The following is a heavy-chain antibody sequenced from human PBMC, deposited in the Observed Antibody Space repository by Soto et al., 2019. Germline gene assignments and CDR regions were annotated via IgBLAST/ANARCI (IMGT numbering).Heavy chain of an antibody. Sequence: EVQLLESGGGLVQPGVSLRLSCAASGFTLSSYAMSWVRQAPGKGLAWVSAISGSGGSTYYADSVKGRFTISRDNSKNTLYLQMNSLRAEDTAVYYCAKATGYSSSWFEFDYWGQGTLVTVSS. D-gene: IGHD6-13*01. CDR3: AKATGYSSSWFEFDY. CDR1: GFTLSSYA. J-gene: IGHJ4*02. CDR2: ISGSGGST. V-gene: IGHV3-23*01.